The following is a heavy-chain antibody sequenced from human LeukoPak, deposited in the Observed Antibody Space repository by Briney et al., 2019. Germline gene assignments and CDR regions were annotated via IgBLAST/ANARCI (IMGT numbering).Heavy chain of an antibody. CDR2: INPNSGGT. V-gene: IGHV1-2*02. Sequence: GASVKVSCKASGYTFTGYYMHWVRQAPGQGLEWMGWINPNSGGTNYAQKFQGRVTMTRNTSISTAYMELSSLRSEDTAVYYCARGDYDFWSGYYLLGAFDIWGQGTMVTVSS. CDR1: GYTFTGYY. CDR3: ARGDYDFWSGYYLLGAFDI. D-gene: IGHD3-3*01. J-gene: IGHJ3*02.